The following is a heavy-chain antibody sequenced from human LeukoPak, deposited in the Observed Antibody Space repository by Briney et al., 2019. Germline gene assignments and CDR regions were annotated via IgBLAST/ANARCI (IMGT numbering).Heavy chain of an antibody. CDR3: AVVVGASWRQA. V-gene: IGHV4-4*07. CDR2: IYSSEST. Sequence: PSETLSLTCSFSGXSVSSYYWSWIRQPAGKGLEWIGRIYSSESTNYNPALKSRVTMSVDTYKNQFSLKLRSVTAADTAVYYCAVVVGASWRQAWGQGTLVTVSS. J-gene: IGHJ5*02. CDR1: GXSVSSYY. D-gene: IGHD2-15*01.